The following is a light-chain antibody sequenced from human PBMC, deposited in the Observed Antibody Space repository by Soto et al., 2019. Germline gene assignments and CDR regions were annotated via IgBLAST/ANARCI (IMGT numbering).Light chain of an antibody. V-gene: IGLV2-14*01. CDR2: EVS. CDR1: SSDIGNYDF. Sequence: QSVLTQPASVSGSPGQSITISCTGTSSDIGNYDFVSWYQQVPGTAPKAMIYEVSSRPSGVSNRFSGSKSGNTASLTISGLQAEDEAYYYCSSYTTRTSFILFGGGTQLTVL. CDR3: SSYTTRTSFIL. J-gene: IGLJ2*01.